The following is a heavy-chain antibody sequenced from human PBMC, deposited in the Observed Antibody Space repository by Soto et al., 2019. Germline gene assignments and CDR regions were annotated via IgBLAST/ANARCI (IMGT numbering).Heavy chain of an antibody. Sequence: QVHLQESGPGLVRPSQTLSLTCSVSGVSIFSGGFYWSCIRQQPGKGLEWLGYMYYTGSAFYKPSLRSRVTISGDTSKNQVSLRLTSVTAADTAVYYCAKSDGTCGGRDPWGQGTLVTVSS. J-gene: IGHJ5*02. CDR3: AKSDGTCGGRDP. V-gene: IGHV4-31*03. CDR2: MYYTGSA. D-gene: IGHD6-25*01. CDR1: GVSIFSGGFY.